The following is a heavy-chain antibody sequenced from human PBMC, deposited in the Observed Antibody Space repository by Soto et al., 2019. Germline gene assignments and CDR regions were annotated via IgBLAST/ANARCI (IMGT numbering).Heavy chain of an antibody. Sequence: EVQLLESGGGLVQPGGSLRLSCAASGFTFNNYAMTWVRQAPGKGLEWVSAISGGGDTTSYADSVKGRFTVSRDGSKNTLYVQMSSLSAEDTALYCCAKGRGGSGSLTPRVDFWGQGTLVTVSS. CDR3: AKGRGGSGSLTPRVDF. D-gene: IGHD3-10*01. J-gene: IGHJ4*02. CDR2: ISGGGDTT. V-gene: IGHV3-23*01. CDR1: GFTFNNYA.